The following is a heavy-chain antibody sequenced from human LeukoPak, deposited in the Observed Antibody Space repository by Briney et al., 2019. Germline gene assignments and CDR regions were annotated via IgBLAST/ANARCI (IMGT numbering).Heavy chain of an antibody. CDR1: GFTFSSYG. J-gene: IGHJ5*02. CDR2: IRYDGSNK. CDR3: AKDTTPPKAGFDP. D-gene: IGHD1-14*01. V-gene: IGHV3-30*02. Sequence: GGSLRLSCAASGFTFSSYGMHWVRQAPGKGLEWVAFIRYDGSNKYYADSVKGRFTISRDNSKNTLYLQMNSLRAEDAAVYYCAKDTTPPKAGFDPWGQGTLVTVSS.